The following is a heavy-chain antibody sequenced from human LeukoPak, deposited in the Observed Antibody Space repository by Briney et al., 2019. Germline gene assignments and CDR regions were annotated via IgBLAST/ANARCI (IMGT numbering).Heavy chain of an antibody. J-gene: IGHJ2*01. V-gene: IGHV4-59*08. Sequence: SETLSLTCTVSGGSISSYYWSWIRQPPGKGLEWFGYIYYSGSTNYNPSLKSRVTISVDTSKNQFSLKLSSVTAADTAVYYCARRISFRYFDLWGRGTLVTVSS. CDR2: IYYSGST. CDR1: GGSISSYY. CDR3: ARRISFRYFDL. D-gene: IGHD2-15*01.